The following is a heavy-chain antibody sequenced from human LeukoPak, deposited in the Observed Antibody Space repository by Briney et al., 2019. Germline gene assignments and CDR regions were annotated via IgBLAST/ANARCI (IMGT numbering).Heavy chain of an antibody. J-gene: IGHJ4*02. V-gene: IGHV5-51*01. CDR3: ARTYSLYSSSWYYFDY. CDR2: IYPGDSDT. Sequence: GESLKISCKGSGYSFTSYWIGWVRQMPGKGLEWMGIIYPGDSDTRYSPSFQGQVTISVDKSISTAYLQWSSLKASDTAMYYCARTYSLYSSSWYYFDYWGQGTLVTVSS. CDR1: GYSFTSYW. D-gene: IGHD6-13*01.